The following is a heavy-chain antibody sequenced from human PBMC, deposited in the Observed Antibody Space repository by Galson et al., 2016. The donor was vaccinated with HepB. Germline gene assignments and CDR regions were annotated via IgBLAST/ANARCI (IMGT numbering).Heavy chain of an antibody. CDR1: GDSISSSSNW. D-gene: IGHD1-1*01. J-gene: IGHJ5*02. Sequence: ETLSLTCAVSGDSISSSSNWWGWIRQPPGKGLECVGSIFYGGSTYYNPSLKTRVTISVDTSKNQFSLKLSAVTAADTSVYYCARHDGTRSLNWFDPWGQGTLVTVSS. CDR3: ARHDGTRSLNWFDP. CDR2: IFYGGST. V-gene: IGHV4-39*01.